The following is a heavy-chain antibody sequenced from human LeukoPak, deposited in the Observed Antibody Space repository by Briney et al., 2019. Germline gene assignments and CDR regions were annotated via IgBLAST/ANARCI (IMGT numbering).Heavy chain of an antibody. CDR1: GFTLRSHG. CDR3: ARDGRAPDY. Sequence: GGSLRLSCAASGFTLRSHGMHGVRQAPGKGRVSVSCIESDGRTAHADSLKGRFIISRDNAKSKLYLQMNSLRVEDTAVYYCARDGRAPDYWGQGTLVTVSS. J-gene: IGHJ4*02. CDR2: IESDGRT. V-gene: IGHV3-74*01.